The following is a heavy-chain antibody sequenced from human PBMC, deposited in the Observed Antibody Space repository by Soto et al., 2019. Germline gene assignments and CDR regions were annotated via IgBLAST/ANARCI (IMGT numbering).Heavy chain of an antibody. CDR1: GCTVISNY. V-gene: IGHV3-53*01. J-gene: IGHJ3*02. CDR3: AKDWDYYDSSGYYTGHDAFDI. D-gene: IGHD3-22*01. Sequence: PGGSLRLSCAASGCTVISNYMSWVRQAPGKGLEWVSVIYSGGSTYYADSVKGRFTISRDNSKNTLYLQMNSLRAEDTAVYYCAKDWDYYDSSGYYTGHDAFDIWGQGTMVTVSS. CDR2: IYSGGST.